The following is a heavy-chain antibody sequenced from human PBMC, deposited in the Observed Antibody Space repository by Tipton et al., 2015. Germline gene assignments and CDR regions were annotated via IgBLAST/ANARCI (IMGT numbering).Heavy chain of an antibody. D-gene: IGHD4-17*01. V-gene: IGHV4-31*03. CDR1: GGSISSGGHY. J-gene: IGHJ4*02. CDR2: IYYSGRT. Sequence: TLSLTCSVSGGSISSGGHYWSWIRQLPGKGLEWIGYIYYSGRTHYNPSLESRVTMSVDTSENQFSLKMNSVTAADTAVYYCARDRRGYGDYGAAFDYWGQGTLVTVSS. CDR3: ARDRRGYGDYGAAFDY.